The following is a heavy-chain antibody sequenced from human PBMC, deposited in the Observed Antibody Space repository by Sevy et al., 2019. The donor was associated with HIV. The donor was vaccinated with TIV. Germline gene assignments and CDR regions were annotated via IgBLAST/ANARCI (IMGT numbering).Heavy chain of an antibody. D-gene: IGHD1-26*01. CDR3: ARPYSNYYYAMDV. Sequence: SETLSLTCTVSGDAISGYYWSWIRQPPGKGLEWIGYIYYSGSTNYNPSLKSRVTISEDTSKNQSSLKLTSVTAADTAVYYCARPYSNYYYAMDVWGQGTTVTVSS. CDR2: IYYSGST. CDR1: GDAISGYY. V-gene: IGHV4-59*01. J-gene: IGHJ6*02.